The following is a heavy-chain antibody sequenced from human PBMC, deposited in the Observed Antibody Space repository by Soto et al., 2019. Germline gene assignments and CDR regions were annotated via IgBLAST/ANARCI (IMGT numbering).Heavy chain of an antibody. CDR3: ASAPSIAAADYFDY. CDR2: IYYSGIT. V-gene: IGHV4-61*01. D-gene: IGHD6-13*01. CDR1: GGSVSSGSYY. J-gene: IGHJ4*02. Sequence: PSETLSLTCTVSGGSVSSGSYYWSWIRQPPGKGLEWIGYIYYSGITNYNPSLKSRVTISVDTSKNQFSLKLSSVTAADTAVYYCASAPSIAAADYFDYWGQGTLVTVSS.